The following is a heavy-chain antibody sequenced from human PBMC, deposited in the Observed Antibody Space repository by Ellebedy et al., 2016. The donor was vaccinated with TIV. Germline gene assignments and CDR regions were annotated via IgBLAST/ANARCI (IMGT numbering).Heavy chain of an antibody. D-gene: IGHD4-17*01. CDR1: GLSLTSFA. CDR3: AKNYPTVTPQHRSVLDV. J-gene: IGHJ6*02. Sequence: GESLKISCVASGLSLTSFAMSWVRQAPGRGLEWVASITESSGYGYYADSVKGRFIISKDTSKNTLNLQLKSLNVEETAIYYCAKNYPTVTPQHRSVLDVWGHGTTVTVSS. CDR2: ITESSGYG. V-gene: IGHV3-23*01.